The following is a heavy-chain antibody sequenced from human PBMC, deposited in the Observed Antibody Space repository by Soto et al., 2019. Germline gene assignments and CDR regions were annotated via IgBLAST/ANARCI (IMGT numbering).Heavy chain of an antibody. CDR3: ARGVEHYGDFVKWFDP. Sequence: QVQLQESGPGLVKPSGTLSLTCAVSGGSISSSNLWTWVRQPPVKGLEWIGEIHHSGSTNYNPSLKSRVPMSVDKAKNHFSLKLRSVNAADTAVYYCARGVEHYGDFVKWFDPWGQGTLVTVSS. V-gene: IGHV4-4*02. J-gene: IGHJ5*02. CDR2: IHHSGST. D-gene: IGHD4-17*01. CDR1: GGSISSSNL.